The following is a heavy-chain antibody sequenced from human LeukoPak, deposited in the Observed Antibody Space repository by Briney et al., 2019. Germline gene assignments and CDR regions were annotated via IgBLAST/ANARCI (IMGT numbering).Heavy chain of an antibody. CDR2: ISAYNGNT. V-gene: IGHV1-18*01. D-gene: IGHD2-21*02. CDR3: ARNTETAIPLPYYFDY. CDR1: GYTFTSYG. J-gene: IGHJ4*02. Sequence: ASVKVSCKASGYTFTSYGISWVRQAPGQGLEWMGWISAYNGNTNYAQKFQGRVTITRDTSASTAYMDLSSLRSEDTAVYYCARNTETAIPLPYYFDYWGQGTLVTVSS.